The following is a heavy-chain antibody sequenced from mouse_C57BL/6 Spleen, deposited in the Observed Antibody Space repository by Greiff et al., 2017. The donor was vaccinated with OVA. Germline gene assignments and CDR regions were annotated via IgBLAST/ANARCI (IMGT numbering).Heavy chain of an antibody. CDR1: GYTFTSYW. Sequence: VQLQQPGAELVMPGASVKLSCKASGYTFTSYWMHWVKQRPGQGLEWIGEIDPSDSYTNYNQKFKGKSTLTVDKSSSTAYMQLSSLTSEDSAVYYCARSEGERYFDYWGQGTTLTVSS. V-gene: IGHV1-69*01. J-gene: IGHJ2*01. CDR2: IDPSDSYT. CDR3: ARSEGERYFDY.